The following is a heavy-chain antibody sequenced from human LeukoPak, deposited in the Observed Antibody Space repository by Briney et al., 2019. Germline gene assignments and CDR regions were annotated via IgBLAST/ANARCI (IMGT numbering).Heavy chain of an antibody. J-gene: IGHJ4*02. D-gene: IGHD2-2*01. V-gene: IGHV3-23*01. CDR2: ISGSGGST. CDR3: AKDVRDLYQLLGRAPDY. CDR1: GFTFSSYA. Sequence: GGSLSLSCAASGFTFSSYAMSWVRQAPGKGLEWVSAISGSGGSTYYADSVKGRFTIPRDNSKNTLYLQMNSLRAEDTAVYYCAKDVRDLYQLLGRAPDYWGQGTLVTVSS.